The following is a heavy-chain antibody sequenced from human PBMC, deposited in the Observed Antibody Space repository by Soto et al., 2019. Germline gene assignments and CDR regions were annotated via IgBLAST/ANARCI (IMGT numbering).Heavy chain of an antibody. D-gene: IGHD3-10*01. CDR2: ISYDGSNK. CDR1: GFTFSSYG. J-gene: IGHJ6*02. CDR3: AKDLTGSGLDV. Sequence: GGSLRLSCAASGFTFSSYGMHWVRQAPGKGLEWVAVISYDGSNKYYADSVKGRFTISRDNSKNTLYLQMNSLRAEDTAVYYCAKDLTGSGLDVWGQGTTVTVSS. V-gene: IGHV3-30*18.